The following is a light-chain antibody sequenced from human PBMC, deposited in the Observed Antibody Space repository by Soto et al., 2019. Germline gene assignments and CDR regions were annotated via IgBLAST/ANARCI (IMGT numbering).Light chain of an antibody. CDR1: QRVSTSY. J-gene: IGKJ2*01. V-gene: IGKV3-20*01. Sequence: EIVLTQSPGTLYPFPGDRATLSCRASQRVSTSYLAWFQQKPGQAPRLLIYDASSRAAGVPDRVSGRGSGTDFTLTISALVLEDFALYFCQQYGRPPFAFGRGTRLEI. CDR2: DAS. CDR3: QQYGRPPFA.